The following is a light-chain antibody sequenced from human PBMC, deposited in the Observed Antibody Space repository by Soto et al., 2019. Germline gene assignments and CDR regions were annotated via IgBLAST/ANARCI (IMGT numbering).Light chain of an antibody. CDR1: SSNIGAGYH. V-gene: IGLV1-40*01. Sequence: QAVVTQPPSVSGAPGQRVTISCTGSSSNIGAGYHVHWYQQLPGTAPKLLIYGNSNRPSGVPDRFSGSKSGTSASLAITGLQAEDEADYYCQSYDSSLSGWVFGGGTKVTVL. CDR2: GNS. CDR3: QSYDSSLSGWV. J-gene: IGLJ3*02.